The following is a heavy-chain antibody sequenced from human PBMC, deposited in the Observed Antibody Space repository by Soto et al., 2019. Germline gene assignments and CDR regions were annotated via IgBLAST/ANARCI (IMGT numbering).Heavy chain of an antibody. Sequence: PGESLKISCKGSGYSFTNYWIGWVRQMPGKGLEWMGIIYPGDSDTRYSPSFQGQVTISADKSISTAYLQWSSLKASDTAMYYCARYQSGYASTDDAFDIWGQGTMGTVSS. V-gene: IGHV5-51*01. CDR1: GYSFTNYW. CDR2: IYPGDSDT. J-gene: IGHJ3*02. D-gene: IGHD3-22*01. CDR3: ARYQSGYASTDDAFDI.